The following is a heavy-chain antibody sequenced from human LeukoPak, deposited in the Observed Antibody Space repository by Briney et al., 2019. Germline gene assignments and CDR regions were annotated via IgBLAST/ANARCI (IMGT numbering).Heavy chain of an antibody. CDR3: ARVSNDYSENYYGMDV. J-gene: IGHJ6*02. CDR1: GYTFTSYD. CDR2: MNPNSGNT. V-gene: IGHV1-8*01. Sequence: ASVEVSCKASGYTFTSYDINWVRQATGQGLEWMGWMNPNSGNTDYAQKFQGRVTVTRNTSISTAYMELSSLRSEDTAVYYCARVSNDYSENYYGMDVWGQGTTVTVSS. D-gene: IGHD4-11*01.